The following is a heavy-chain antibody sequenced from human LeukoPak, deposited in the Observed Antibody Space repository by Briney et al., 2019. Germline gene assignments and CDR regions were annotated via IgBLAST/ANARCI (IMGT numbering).Heavy chain of an antibody. CDR3: ARSGFEPGGY. Sequence: PSETLSLTCTVSGGSISSSSYYWGWIRQPPGKGLEWIGSIYYSGSTYYNPSLKSRVTISVDTSKNQFSLKLSSVTAADTAVYYCARSGFEPGGYRGQGTLVTVSS. CDR1: GGSISSSSYY. CDR2: IYYSGST. J-gene: IGHJ4*02. D-gene: IGHD3-10*01. V-gene: IGHV4-39*01.